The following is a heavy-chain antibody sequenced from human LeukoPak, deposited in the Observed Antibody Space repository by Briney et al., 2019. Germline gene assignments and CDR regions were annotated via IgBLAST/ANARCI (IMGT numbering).Heavy chain of an antibody. V-gene: IGHV3-30*03. CDR3: ASGGYGDYPDAFDI. CDR1: GFTFSSYG. CDR2: ISYDGSNK. Sequence: GRSLRLSCAASGFTFSSYGMHWVRQAPGKGLEWVAVISYDGSNKYYADSVKGRFTISRDNAKNSLYLQMNSLRAEDTAVYYCASGGYGDYPDAFDIWGQGTMVTVSS. D-gene: IGHD4-17*01. J-gene: IGHJ3*02.